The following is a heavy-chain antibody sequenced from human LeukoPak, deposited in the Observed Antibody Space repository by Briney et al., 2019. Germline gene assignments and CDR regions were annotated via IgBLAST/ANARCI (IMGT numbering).Heavy chain of an antibody. Sequence: GASVKVSCKASGYTFTSYGISWVRQAPGQGLEWMGWISAYNGNTNYAQKLQGRVTMTTDTSTSTAYMELRSLRSDDTAVYYCARDAWFLYDSLRAFDIWGQGTMVTVSS. CDR1: GYTFTSYG. V-gene: IGHV1-18*01. J-gene: IGHJ3*02. CDR2: ISAYNGNT. CDR3: ARDAWFLYDSLRAFDI. D-gene: IGHD3-22*01.